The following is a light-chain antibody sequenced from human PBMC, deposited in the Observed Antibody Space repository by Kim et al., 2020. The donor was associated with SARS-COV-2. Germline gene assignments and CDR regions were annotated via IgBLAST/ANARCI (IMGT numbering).Light chain of an antibody. CDR1: SSYVGTYNY. CDR3: SSYASSSTV. CDR2: DVS. Sequence: PGQSITISCTGTSSYVGTYNYVSWYQQHPGKAPKLMIYDVSNRPSGFSNRFSGSNSGNTASLTISGLQAEDEADYYCSSYASSSTVFGTGTKVTVL. V-gene: IGLV2-14*03. J-gene: IGLJ1*01.